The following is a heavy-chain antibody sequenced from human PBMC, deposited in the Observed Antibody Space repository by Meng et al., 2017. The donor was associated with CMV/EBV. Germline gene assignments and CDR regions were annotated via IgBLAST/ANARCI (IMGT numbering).Heavy chain of an antibody. CDR1: GFTFSSYE. CDR2: ISSSGSTI. D-gene: IGHD2-8*01. Sequence: GGSLRLSCAASGFTFSSYEMNWVRQAPGKGLEWVSYISSSGSTIYYADSVKGRFTISRDNAKNSLYLQMNSLRAEKTAVYYCAGLYGLYTAAHKRVHHYWGRERWSPSPQ. CDR3: AGLYGLYTAAHKRVHHY. J-gene: IGHJ4*02. V-gene: IGHV3-48*03.